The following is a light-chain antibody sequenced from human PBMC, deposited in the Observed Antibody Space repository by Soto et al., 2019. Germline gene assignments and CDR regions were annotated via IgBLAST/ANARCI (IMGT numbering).Light chain of an antibody. CDR3: NSYEGSNNHYV. V-gene: IGLV2-8*01. J-gene: IGLJ1*01. Sequence: QSVLTQPPSASGSPGESVTISCTVTSSDVGGYNYVSWYQQHPGKAPKLMIYEVNSQPSGVPDRFSGSKSGNTASLTVSGLQAEDEADYYCNSYEGSNNHYVFGTGTKLTVL. CDR1: SSDVGGYNY. CDR2: EVN.